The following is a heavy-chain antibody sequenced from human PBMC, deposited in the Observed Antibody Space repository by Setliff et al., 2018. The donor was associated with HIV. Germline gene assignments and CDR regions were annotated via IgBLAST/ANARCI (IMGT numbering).Heavy chain of an antibody. Sequence: PSETLSLTCTVSGASITSHYWSWIRQSPGRELEWIGYIYSTGSTNYNPSLQSRVSISMDASKNKFSLKVTSVTSADTAVYYCAKGAGFYGDYTFDYWGQGNLVTSPQ. V-gene: IGHV4-59*11. CDR2: IYSTGST. D-gene: IGHD4-17*01. CDR1: GASITSHY. J-gene: IGHJ4*02. CDR3: AKGAGFYGDYTFDY.